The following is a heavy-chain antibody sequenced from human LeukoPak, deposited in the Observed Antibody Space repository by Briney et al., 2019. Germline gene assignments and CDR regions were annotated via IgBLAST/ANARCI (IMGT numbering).Heavy chain of an antibody. D-gene: IGHD3-22*01. J-gene: IGHJ4*02. CDR1: GFTVSSNY. CDR3: ARSTLERDYYGNSGYFYVPFDL. V-gene: IGHV3-53*01. CDR2: IYSGGST. Sequence: GGSLRLSCAASGFTVSSNYMSWVRQAPGKGLEWVSVIYSGGSTYYADSVKGRFTISRDNSKNTLYLQMNSLRAEDTAVYYCARSTLERDYYGNSGYFYVPFDLWGQGTLVTVSS.